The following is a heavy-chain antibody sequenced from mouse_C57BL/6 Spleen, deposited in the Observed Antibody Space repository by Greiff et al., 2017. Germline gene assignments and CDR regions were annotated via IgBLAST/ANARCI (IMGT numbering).Heavy chain of an antibody. D-gene: IGHD2-12*01. CDR2: INPSSGYT. CDR3: AKYDRDAMDY. J-gene: IGHJ4*01. V-gene: IGHV1-7*01. Sequence: VQLQQSGAELAKPGASVKLSCKASGYTFTSYWMHWVKQRPGQGLEWIGYINPSSGYTKYNQKFKDKATLTADKSARTAYMQLSSLTYEDSAVSYCAKYDRDAMDYWGQGTSVTVSS. CDR1: GYTFTSYW.